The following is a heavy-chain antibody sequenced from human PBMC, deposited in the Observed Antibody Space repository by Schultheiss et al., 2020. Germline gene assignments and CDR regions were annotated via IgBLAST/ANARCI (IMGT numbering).Heavy chain of an antibody. Sequence: GGSLRLSCAASGFTFSSYGMHWVRQAPGKGLEWVAVISYDGSNEYYADSVKGRFTISRDNSKNTLYLQMNSLRAEDTAVYYCARDSVEVITTYYFDYWGQGTLVTVAS. CDR1: GFTFSSYG. D-gene: IGHD3-22*01. CDR3: ARDSVEVITTYYFDY. J-gene: IGHJ4*02. CDR2: ISYDGSNE. V-gene: IGHV3-30*03.